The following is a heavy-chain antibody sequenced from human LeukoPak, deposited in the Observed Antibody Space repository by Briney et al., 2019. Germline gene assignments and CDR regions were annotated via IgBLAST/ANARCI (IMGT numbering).Heavy chain of an antibody. V-gene: IGHV4-39*01. D-gene: IGHD3-10*01. CDR3: ARGTSGSYYIVLIH. CDR1: GGSISSSSYY. J-gene: IGHJ4*02. CDR2: IYYSGST. Sequence: SETLSLTCTVSGGSISSSSYYWGWIRQPPGKGLEWIGSIYYSGSTYYNPSPKSRVTISVDTSKNQFSLKLSSVTAADTAVYYCARGTSGSYYIVLIHWGQGTLVTVSS.